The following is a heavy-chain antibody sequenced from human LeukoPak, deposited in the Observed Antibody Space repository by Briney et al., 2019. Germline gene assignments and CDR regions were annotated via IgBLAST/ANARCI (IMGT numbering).Heavy chain of an antibody. J-gene: IGHJ6*03. CDR1: GFTFDDYG. CDR2: INWNGGST. CDR3: ARRAVERRYYYYYMDV. Sequence: GGSLRLSCAASGFTFDDYGMSWVRQAPGKGLEWLSGINWNGGSTGYADSVKGRFTISRDNAKNSLYLQMNSLRAEDTALYYCARRAVERRYYYYYMDVWGKGTTVTVSS. D-gene: IGHD1-1*01. V-gene: IGHV3-20*04.